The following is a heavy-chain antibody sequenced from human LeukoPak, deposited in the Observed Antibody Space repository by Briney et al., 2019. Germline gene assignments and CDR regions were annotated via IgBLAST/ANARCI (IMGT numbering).Heavy chain of an antibody. J-gene: IGHJ4*02. CDR2: IKEDGSDK. V-gene: IGHV3-7*05. Sequence: GVSLRLSCAASGFTFGSYWMSWVRQAPGKRLDWVATIKEDGSDKYYVDSVKGRFTISRGNVKKSVYLRMNSLRAEDTAVYFCAREKNLGTWGQGTLVTVSS. D-gene: IGHD1-14*01. CDR3: AREKNLGT. CDR1: GFTFGSYW.